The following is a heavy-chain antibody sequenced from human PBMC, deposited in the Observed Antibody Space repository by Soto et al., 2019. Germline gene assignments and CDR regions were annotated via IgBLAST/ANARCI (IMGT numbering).Heavy chain of an antibody. CDR3: ARNQNVGLTYYYYGLDV. D-gene: IGHD1-26*01. CDR1: GYSFSKYW. V-gene: IGHV5-51*01. Sequence: ESLKISCKGSGYSFSKYWINWVRQMPGKGPEWLGVIHPGDSDTRYSPSFQGRVTISVDKSINTAYLQWSSLKASDTAIYYCARNQNVGLTYYYYGLDVWGQGTTVTVSS. J-gene: IGHJ6*02. CDR2: IHPGDSDT.